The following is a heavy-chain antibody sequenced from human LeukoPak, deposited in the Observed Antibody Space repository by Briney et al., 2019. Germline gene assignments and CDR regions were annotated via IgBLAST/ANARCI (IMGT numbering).Heavy chain of an antibody. D-gene: IGHD3-10*01. CDR2: INHSGST. V-gene: IGHV4-34*01. CDR3: ARDLPGASASVFAFDI. J-gene: IGHJ3*02. Sequence: SETLSLTCAVYGGSFSGYYWSWIRQPPGKGLEWIGEINHSGSTNYNPSLKSRVTISLDTSKNQFSLKLSSVTAADTALYYCARDLPGASASVFAFDIWGQGTLVTVSS. CDR1: GGSFSGYY.